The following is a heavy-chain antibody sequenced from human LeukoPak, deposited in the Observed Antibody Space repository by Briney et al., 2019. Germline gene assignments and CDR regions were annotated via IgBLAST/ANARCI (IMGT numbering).Heavy chain of an antibody. CDR2: IYTSGST. J-gene: IGHJ4*02. CDR1: GGSISSYY. D-gene: IGHD3-10*01. Sequence: SETLSLTCTVSGGSISSYYWSWIRQPAGKGLEWIGRIYTSGSTNYNPSLKSRVTMSVDTSKNQFSLKLSSVTAADTAVYYCARSDYYGSGSYRVFDYWGQGTLVTVSS. CDR3: ARSDYYGSGSYRVFDY. V-gene: IGHV4-4*07.